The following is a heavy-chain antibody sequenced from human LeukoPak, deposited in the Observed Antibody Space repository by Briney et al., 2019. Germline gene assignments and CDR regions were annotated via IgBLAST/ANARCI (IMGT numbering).Heavy chain of an antibody. J-gene: IGHJ4*02. Sequence: GGSLRLPCAASGFTFSSYAMSWVRQAPGKGLEWVSAISGSGGSTYYADSVKGRFTISRDNSKNTLYLQMNSLRAEDTAVYYCAKGYCSSTSCYPYYFDYWGQGTLVTVSS. V-gene: IGHV3-23*01. CDR3: AKGYCSSTSCYPYYFDY. CDR2: ISGSGGST. CDR1: GFTFSSYA. D-gene: IGHD2-2*01.